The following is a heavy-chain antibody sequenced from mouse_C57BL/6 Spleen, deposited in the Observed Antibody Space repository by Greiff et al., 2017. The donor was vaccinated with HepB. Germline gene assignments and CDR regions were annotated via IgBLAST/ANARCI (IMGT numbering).Heavy chain of an antibody. D-gene: IGHD2-4*01. Sequence: EVQLQQSGPVLVKPGASVKMSCKASGYTFTDYYMNWVKQSHGKSLEWIGVINSYNGGTSYNQKFKGKATLTVDKSSSTSYMELNILTSEDYAVYYCARRGYHYDYSDAMDYWGQGTSVTVSS. CDR1: GYTFTDYY. CDR2: INSYNGGT. V-gene: IGHV1-19*01. CDR3: ARRGYHYDYSDAMDY. J-gene: IGHJ4*01.